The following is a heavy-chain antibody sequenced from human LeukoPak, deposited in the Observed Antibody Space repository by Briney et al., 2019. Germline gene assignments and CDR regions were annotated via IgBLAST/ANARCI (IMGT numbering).Heavy chain of an antibody. V-gene: IGHV4-30-4*01. J-gene: IGHJ5*02. D-gene: IGHD4-23*01. CDR3: ARDRGDYGGNSVRFDP. CDR1: GGSISSGDYY. CDR2: IYYGGST. Sequence: PSQTLSLTCTVSGGSISSGDYYWSWIRQPPGKGLEWIGYIYYGGSTYYNPSLKSRVTISVDTSKNQFSLKLSSVTAADTAVYYCARDRGDYGGNSVRFDPWGQGTLVTVSS.